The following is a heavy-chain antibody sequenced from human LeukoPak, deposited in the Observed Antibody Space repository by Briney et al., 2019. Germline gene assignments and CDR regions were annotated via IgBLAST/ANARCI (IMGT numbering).Heavy chain of an antibody. CDR1: GFTFSSYT. D-gene: IGHD3-22*01. Sequence: GGSLRLSCVGSGFTFSSYTVNWVRQAPGKRLEWVSSISSSSSFKQYADSAKGRFTISRDNAKNSLYLQMSGLRGEDTAVYFCARRAGALYYYDTSGPFDHWGRGTLVTVSS. V-gene: IGHV3-21*04. CDR2: ISSSSSFK. CDR3: ARRAGALYYYDTSGPFDH. J-gene: IGHJ4*02.